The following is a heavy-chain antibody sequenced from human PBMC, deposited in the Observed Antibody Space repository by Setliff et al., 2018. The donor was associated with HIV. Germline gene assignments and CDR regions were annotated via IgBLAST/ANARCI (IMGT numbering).Heavy chain of an antibody. J-gene: IGHJ4*02. Sequence: TLSLTCTVADGSISTGSYYWSWVRQPAGRGLEWIGRIYTSGSTNYNPSLKSRVTISVDTSKNQFSLKLSSVTAADTAVYYCARHDTEYSSYPIDYWGQGNLVTVSS. D-gene: IGHD6-6*01. V-gene: IGHV4-61*02. CDR1: DGSISTGSYY. CDR3: ARHDTEYSSYPIDY. CDR2: IYTSGST.